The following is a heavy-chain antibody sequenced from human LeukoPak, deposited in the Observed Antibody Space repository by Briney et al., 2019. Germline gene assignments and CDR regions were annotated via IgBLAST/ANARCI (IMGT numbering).Heavy chain of an antibody. CDR1: GFTFSSYA. V-gene: IGHV3-30*04. Sequence: PGGSLRLSCAASGFTFSSYAMHWVRQAPGKGLEWVAVISYDGSNKYYADSVKGRFTISRDNSKNTLYLQMNSLRAEDTALYYCARGTAYSYYNMDVWGQGTTVTVSS. J-gene: IGHJ6*02. CDR2: ISYDGSNK. CDR3: ARGTAYSYYNMDV.